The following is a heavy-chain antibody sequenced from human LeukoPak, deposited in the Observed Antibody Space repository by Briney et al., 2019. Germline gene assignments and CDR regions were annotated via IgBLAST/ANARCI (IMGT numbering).Heavy chain of an antibody. J-gene: IGHJ6*02. D-gene: IGHD5-18*01. CDR2: INHSGST. CDR3: ARAPTGSAIPQRYSYYQPRGMDV. CDR1: GGSFSGYY. V-gene: IGHV4-34*01. Sequence: SETLSLTCAVYGGSFSGYYWSWIRQPPGKGLEWIGEINHSGSTNYNPSLKSRVTISVDTSKNQFSLKLSSVTAADTAVYYCARAPTGSAIPQRYSYYQPRGMDVWGQGTTVTVSS.